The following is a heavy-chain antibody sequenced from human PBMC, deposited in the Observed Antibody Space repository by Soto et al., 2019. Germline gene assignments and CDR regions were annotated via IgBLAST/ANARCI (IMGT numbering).Heavy chain of an antibody. CDR3: AREVSNDYYDSSGYYYGAYYFDY. J-gene: IGHJ4*02. D-gene: IGHD3-22*01. Sequence: LRLSCAASGFTVSSNYMSWVRQAPGKGLEWVSVIYSGGSTYYADSVKGRFTISRDNSKNTLYLQMNSLRAEDTAVYYCAREVSNDYYDSSGYYYGAYYFDYWGQGTLVTVSS. V-gene: IGHV3-53*01. CDR2: IYSGGST. CDR1: GFTVSSNY.